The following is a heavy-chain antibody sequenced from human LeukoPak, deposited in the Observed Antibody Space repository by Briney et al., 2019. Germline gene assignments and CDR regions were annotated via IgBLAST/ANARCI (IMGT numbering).Heavy chain of an antibody. V-gene: IGHV3-7*01. J-gene: IGHJ4*02. Sequence: GGSLRLSCAASGFTFRSFWMSWVRQAPGKRLEWVANIKEDGSDKNYVDSVKGRFTISRDNTKSSVFLQMNSLRDEDTAVYFCARDRGYDTFDYWGQGTLVTASS. D-gene: IGHD5-12*01. CDR2: IKEDGSDK. CDR3: ARDRGYDTFDY. CDR1: GFTFRSFW.